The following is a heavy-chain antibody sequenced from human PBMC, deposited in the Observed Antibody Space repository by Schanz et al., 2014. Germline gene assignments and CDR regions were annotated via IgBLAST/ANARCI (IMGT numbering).Heavy chain of an antibody. CDR3: AREEGYGYGPGAFDI. V-gene: IGHV3-30*04. J-gene: IGHJ3*02. CDR2: ILYDGSKT. CDR1: GFRFSTYA. Sequence: QVQLVESGGGVVQPGRSLRLSCAASGFRFSTYAMHWVRPAPGKGLEWVAVILYDGSKTYYADSVKGRFTISRDNSKNTLSLQMNSLRAEDTAVYYCAREEGYGYGPGAFDIWGQGTMVTVSS. D-gene: IGHD5-18*01.